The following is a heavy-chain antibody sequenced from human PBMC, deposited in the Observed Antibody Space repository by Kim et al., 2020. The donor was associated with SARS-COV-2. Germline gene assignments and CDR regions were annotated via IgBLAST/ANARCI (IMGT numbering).Heavy chain of an antibody. Sequence: SETLSLTCTVSGGSISSSSYYWGWIRQPPGKGLEWIGSIYYSGSTYYNPSLKSRVTISVDTSKNQFSLKLSSVTAADTAVYYCARRRGWELLWPPNFDYWGQGTLVTVSS. CDR2: IYYSGST. D-gene: IGHD1-26*01. CDR1: GGSISSSSYY. J-gene: IGHJ4*02. V-gene: IGHV4-39*01. CDR3: ARRRGWELLWPPNFDY.